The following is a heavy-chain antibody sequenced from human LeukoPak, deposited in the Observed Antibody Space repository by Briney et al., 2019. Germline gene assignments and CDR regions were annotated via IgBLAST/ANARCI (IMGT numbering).Heavy chain of an antibody. CDR1: GFTFSSYE. Sequence: GGSLRLSCAASGFTFSSYEMNWVRQAPGKGLEWVSYISSSGSTIYYADFVKGRFTISRDNAKNSLYLQMNSLRAEDTAVYYCEELGITMIGGVWGKGTTVTISS. V-gene: IGHV3-48*03. J-gene: IGHJ6*04. D-gene: IGHD3-10*02. CDR2: ISSSGSTI. CDR3: EELGITMIGGV.